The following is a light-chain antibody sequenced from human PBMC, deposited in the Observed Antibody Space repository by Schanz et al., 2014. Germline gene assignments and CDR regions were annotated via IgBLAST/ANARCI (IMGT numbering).Light chain of an antibody. CDR3: QSYDSSLSGWV. CDR2: GNN. V-gene: IGLV1-44*01. CDR1: SSNIGNNV. Sequence: QSVLTQPPSASGTAGQRVTISCSGSSSNIGNNVVSWYQQFPGAAPQLLIYGNNQRPSGVPDRFSGSKSGTSASLAITGLQTEDEADYYCQSYDSSLSGWVLGGGTKLTVL. J-gene: IGLJ3*02.